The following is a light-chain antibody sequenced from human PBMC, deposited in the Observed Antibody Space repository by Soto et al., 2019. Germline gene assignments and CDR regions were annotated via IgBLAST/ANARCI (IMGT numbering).Light chain of an antibody. CDR1: QSMTTK. CDR2: GAS. J-gene: IGKJ1*01. Sequence: EIVLTQSPGTLSLSPVERATLSCRASQSMTTKLAWYQQKPGQAPRLLIYGASNRATGIPDRFSGSGSGTDFTLTISRLEPEDFAVYYCQQYGSSGTFGQGTKVDIK. CDR3: QQYGSSGT. V-gene: IGKV3-20*01.